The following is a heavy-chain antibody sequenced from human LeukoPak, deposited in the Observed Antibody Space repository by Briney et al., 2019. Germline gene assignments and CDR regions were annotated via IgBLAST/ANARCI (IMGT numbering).Heavy chain of an antibody. D-gene: IGHD6-13*01. Sequence: GGSLRLSCAASGFTFSSYAMHWVRQAPGKGLEWVAAISYDGSNKYYADSVKGRFTISRDISKNTLYLQMNSLRAEDTAVYYCARAAAGTFYFDYWGQGIQVTVSS. J-gene: IGHJ4*02. CDR2: ISYDGSNK. V-gene: IGHV3-30-3*01. CDR1: GFTFSSYA. CDR3: ARAAAGTFYFDY.